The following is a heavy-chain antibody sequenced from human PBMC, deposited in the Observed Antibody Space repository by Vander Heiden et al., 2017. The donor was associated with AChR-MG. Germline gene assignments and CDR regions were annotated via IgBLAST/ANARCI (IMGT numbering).Heavy chain of an antibody. D-gene: IGHD1-1*01. V-gene: IGHV3-23*01. CDR1: GSPLSAYG. J-gene: IGHJ2*01. CDR3: AGERGGWIYFDL. CDR2: ISHGGDTP. Sequence: EVQVLESWGGFAQPGGALGIPRAASGSPLSAYGMHWVRQAPGKGLVWVSAISHGGDTPYYADSVKGRFTISRDNSKNMLFLEMNSLRVDDTAVYYCAGERGGWIYFDLWGRGTLVTVSS.